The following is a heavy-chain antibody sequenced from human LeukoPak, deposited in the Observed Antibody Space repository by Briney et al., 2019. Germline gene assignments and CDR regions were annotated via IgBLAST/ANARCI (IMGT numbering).Heavy chain of an antibody. V-gene: IGHV3-49*03. D-gene: IGHD3-10*01. CDR3: TRDPYYYGSGSYYRVVYYFDY. CDR2: IRSKTYGGTT. CDR1: GFTFSSYA. Sequence: GGSLRLSCAASGFTFSSYAMSWFRQAPGKGLEWVGFIRSKTYGGTTEYAASVKGRFTISRDDSKSIAYLQMNSLKTEDTAVYYCTRDPYYYGSGSYYRVVYYFDYWGQGTLVTVSS. J-gene: IGHJ4*02.